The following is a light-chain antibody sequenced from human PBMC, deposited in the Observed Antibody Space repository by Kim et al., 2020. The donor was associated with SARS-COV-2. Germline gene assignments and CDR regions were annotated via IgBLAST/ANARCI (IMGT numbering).Light chain of an antibody. CDR1: QNVLSAY. CDR2: NGS. Sequence: EIVLTQSPGTLSLSPGEGATLSCRASQNVLSAYLPWYQQKPGQAPRLVIYNGSDRPTGIPDRFSGSGSGTDFTLSISRLQPEDFAVYYCQQYVDSPFTFGGGTKVDIK. CDR3: QQYVDSPFT. J-gene: IGKJ4*01. V-gene: IGKV3-20*01.